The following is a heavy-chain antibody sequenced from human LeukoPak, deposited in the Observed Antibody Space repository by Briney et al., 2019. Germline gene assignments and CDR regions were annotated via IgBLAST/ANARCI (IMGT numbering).Heavy chain of an antibody. CDR1: GFTFIGYA. Sequence: SGGSLRLSCAASGFTFIGYAMSWVCQAPGKGLEWVSAINGRNTYYVNSVKGRFTISRDNSKNTLYLQMNSLRAEDTAIYYCGKEPMGSTTLVTLDVWGKRTTVTVSS. J-gene: IGHJ6*04. D-gene: IGHD6-13*01. CDR3: GKEPMGSTTLVTLDV. V-gene: IGHV3-23*01. CDR2: INGRNT.